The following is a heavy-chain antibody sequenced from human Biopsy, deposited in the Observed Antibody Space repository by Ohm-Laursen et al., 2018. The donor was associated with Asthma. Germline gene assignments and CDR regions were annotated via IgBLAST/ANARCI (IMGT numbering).Heavy chain of an antibody. CDR2: IYSGGTS. CDR3: ARGDSSGWSHYYFDY. CDR1: GFAVSRDY. V-gene: IGHV3-53*01. D-gene: IGHD6-19*01. Sequence: SLRLSCSASGFAVSRDYMFWVRQAPGKGLEWVSVIYSGGTSHTADSVRGRFTISRDYSKNTLYLQMHSLRAEDTAVYYCARGDSSGWSHYYFDYWGRGDPVTVSS. J-gene: IGHJ4*01.